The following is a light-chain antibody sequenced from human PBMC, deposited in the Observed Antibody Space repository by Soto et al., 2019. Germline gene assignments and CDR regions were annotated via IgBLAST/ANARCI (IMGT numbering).Light chain of an antibody. V-gene: IGKV2D-29*02. Sequence: VMSYHPPSLSVAAGQPASISCKSSQSLLHITGETFLFWYLQKPGQSPQLLIYEVSTRVSGVPDRFSGSGSGTDFTLEISRVETDDVGIYYCMQSTQLPPTFGQGTRLEIK. J-gene: IGKJ5*01. CDR1: QSLLHITGETF. CDR3: MQSTQLPPT. CDR2: EVS.